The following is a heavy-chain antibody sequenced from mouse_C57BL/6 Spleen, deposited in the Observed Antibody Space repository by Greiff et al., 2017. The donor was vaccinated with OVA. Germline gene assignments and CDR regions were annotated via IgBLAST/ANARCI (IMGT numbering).Heavy chain of an antibody. CDR1: GYTFTDYY. D-gene: IGHD2-1*01. Sequence: VQLQQSGAELVRPGASVKLSCKASGYTFTDYYINWVKQRPGQGLEWIARIYPGSGNTYYNEKFKGKATLTAEKSSSTAYMQLSGLTSEDSAVYCCARDYYGTTWCAYWGQGTLVTVSA. CDR3: ARDYYGTTWCAY. V-gene: IGHV1-76*01. CDR2: IYPGSGNT. J-gene: IGHJ3*01.